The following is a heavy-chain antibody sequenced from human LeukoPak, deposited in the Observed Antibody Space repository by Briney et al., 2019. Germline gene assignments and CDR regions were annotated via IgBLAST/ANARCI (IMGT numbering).Heavy chain of an antibody. CDR3: ARGLSIAAAGEGFDY. V-gene: IGHV3-23*01. CDR1: GFTFSTYA. Sequence: PGGSLRLSCAASGFTFSTYAMSWVRQAPGKGLEWVSTISGSGGSTYYADSVKGRFTISRDNSKNTLYLQMNSLRAEDTAVYYCARGLSIAAAGEGFDYWGQGTLVTVSS. J-gene: IGHJ4*02. CDR2: ISGSGGST. D-gene: IGHD6-13*01.